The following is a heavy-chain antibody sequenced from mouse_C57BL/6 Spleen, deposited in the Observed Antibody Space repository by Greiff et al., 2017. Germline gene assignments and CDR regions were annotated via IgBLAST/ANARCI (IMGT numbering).Heavy chain of an antibody. CDR3: ARMAYYGSRYFDY. J-gene: IGHJ2*01. CDR2: LWRGGST. V-gene: IGHV2-2*01. CDR1: GFSLTSYG. D-gene: IGHD1-1*01. Sequence: VKLQESGPGLVQPSQSLSITCTASGFSLTSYGVHWVRQSPGKGLEWLGVLWRGGSTDYYAAFISRLSISKDNSKSQVFFKMNSLQADDAAIYYCARMAYYGSRYFDYWGQGTTLTVSS.